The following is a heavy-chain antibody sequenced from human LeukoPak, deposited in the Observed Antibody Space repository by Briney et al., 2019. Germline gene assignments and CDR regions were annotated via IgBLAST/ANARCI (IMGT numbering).Heavy chain of an antibody. CDR2: ISAYNGNT. Sequence: ASVKVSCKASGYTFTGYGISWVRQAPGQGLEWMGWISAYNGNTNYAQKLQGRVTMTTDTSTSTAYMELRSLRSDDTAVYYCYDSSGSWDAFDIWGQGTMVTVSS. V-gene: IGHV1-18*01. CDR3: YDSSGSWDAFDI. J-gene: IGHJ3*02. CDR1: GYTFTGYG. D-gene: IGHD3-22*01.